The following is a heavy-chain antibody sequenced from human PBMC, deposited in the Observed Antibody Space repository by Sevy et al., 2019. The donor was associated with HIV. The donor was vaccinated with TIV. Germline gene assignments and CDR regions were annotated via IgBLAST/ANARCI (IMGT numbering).Heavy chain of an antibody. CDR2: FDPEDGET. J-gene: IGHJ4*02. V-gene: IGHV1-24*01. Sequence: ASVKVSCKVSGYTLTELSMHWVRQAPGKGLEWMGGFDPEDGETIYAQKFQGRVTMTEDTSTDTAYMELSSLRSEDTAEYYCAAPRGGEGDYYDSSGYYFFDYWGQGTLVTVSS. CDR1: GYTLTELS. D-gene: IGHD3-22*01. CDR3: AAPRGGEGDYYDSSGYYFFDY.